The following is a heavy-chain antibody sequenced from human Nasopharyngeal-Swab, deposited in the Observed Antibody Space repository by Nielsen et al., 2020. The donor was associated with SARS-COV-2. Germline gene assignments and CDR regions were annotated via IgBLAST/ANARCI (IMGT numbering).Heavy chain of an antibody. CDR2: IKKDGGEK. D-gene: IGHD1-26*01. V-gene: IGHV3-7*01. CDR3: VRDSGSYLGIDY. CDR1: GFTFSTFW. J-gene: IGHJ4*02. Sequence: GGSLRLSCAASGFTFSTFWMSWVRQAPGKGLEWVANIKKDGGEKNYVDSVKGRFTTSRDNAKNSLYLQMNSLRAEDTAVYYCVRDSGSYLGIDYWGQGTLVTVSS.